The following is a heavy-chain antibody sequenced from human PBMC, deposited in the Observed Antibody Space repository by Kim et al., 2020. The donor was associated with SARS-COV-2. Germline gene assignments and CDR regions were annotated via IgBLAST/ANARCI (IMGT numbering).Heavy chain of an antibody. CDR2: INHSGST. Sequence: SETLSLTCAVYGGSFSGYYWSWIRQPPGKGLEWIGEINHSGSTNYNPSLKSRVTISVDTSKNQFSLKLSSVTAADTAVYYCARGVSLLGVGSSWYWDFDYWGQGTLVTVSS. V-gene: IGHV4-34*01. D-gene: IGHD6-13*01. CDR1: GGSFSGYY. CDR3: ARGVSLLGVGSSWYWDFDY. J-gene: IGHJ4*02.